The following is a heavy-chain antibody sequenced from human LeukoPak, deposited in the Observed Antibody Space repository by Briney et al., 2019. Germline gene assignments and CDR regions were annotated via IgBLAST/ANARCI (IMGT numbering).Heavy chain of an antibody. CDR3: TRMRGYTYGYWYLDL. Sequence: ASVKVSCKAAGYTFTSYDINWVRQAPGQGLEWMGWMNPTSGNTGYAQKFQGRVTMIRDASIATAYMELSSLTSEDTALYYRTRMRGYTYGYWYLDLWGRGTPVTVSS. CDR2: MNPTSGNT. D-gene: IGHD5-18*01. CDR1: GYTFTSYD. V-gene: IGHV1-8*01. J-gene: IGHJ2*01.